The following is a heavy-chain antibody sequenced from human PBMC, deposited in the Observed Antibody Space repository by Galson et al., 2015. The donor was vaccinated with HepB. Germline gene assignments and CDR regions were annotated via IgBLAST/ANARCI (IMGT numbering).Heavy chain of an antibody. Sequence: SLRLSCAASGFTFSSYSMNWVRQAPGKGLEWVSSISSSSSYIYYADSVKGRFTISRDNAKNSLYLQMNSLRAEDTAVYYCARDSPETAYYYYYGMDVWGQGTTVTVSS. V-gene: IGHV3-21*01. D-gene: IGHD1-14*01. J-gene: IGHJ6*02. CDR3: ARDSPETAYYYYYGMDV. CDR2: ISSSSSYI. CDR1: GFTFSSYS.